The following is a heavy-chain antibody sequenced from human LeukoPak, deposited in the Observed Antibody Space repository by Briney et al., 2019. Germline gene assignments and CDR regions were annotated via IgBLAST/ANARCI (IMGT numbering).Heavy chain of an antibody. CDR1: GGSISSGDYY. CDR3: ARGKQQLVYDYFDY. J-gene: IGHJ4*02. Sequence: SQTLSLTCTVSGGSISSGDYYWRWIRQPPGKGLEWIGYIYYSGSTYYNPSLKSRVTISVDTSKNQFSLKLSSVTAADTAVYYCARGKQQLVYDYFDYWGQGTLVTVSS. D-gene: IGHD6-13*01. V-gene: IGHV4-30-4*08. CDR2: IYYSGST.